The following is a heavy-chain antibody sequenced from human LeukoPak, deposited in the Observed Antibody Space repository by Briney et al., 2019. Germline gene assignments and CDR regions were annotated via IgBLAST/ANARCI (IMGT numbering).Heavy chain of an antibody. J-gene: IGHJ4*02. Sequence: SETLSLTCTVSGDSISSRGYSWGWIRQPPGRGLEWIGSIYYSGSTYYNPSLKSRVTISVDMSKNQFSLKLSSVTAADTAVYYCARPGSTTGWYYFDYWGQGTLVTVSS. CDR2: IYYSGST. V-gene: IGHV4-39*01. CDR3: ARPGSTTGWYYFDY. CDR1: GDSISSRGYS. D-gene: IGHD6-19*01.